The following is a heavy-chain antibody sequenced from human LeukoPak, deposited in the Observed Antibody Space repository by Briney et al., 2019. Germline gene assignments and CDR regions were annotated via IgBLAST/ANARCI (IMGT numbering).Heavy chain of an antibody. CDR3: ARDPIAAPGTNFYHYYIDV. D-gene: IGHD6-13*01. Sequence: GGSLRLSCAASGFIFSDYYMSWFRQAPGKGLEWISYISTSGISKYYADSVKGRFTISRDNTKNSLYLQMNSLRVDDTGVYYCARDPIAAPGTNFYHYYIDVWGKGTTVTVCS. V-gene: IGHV3-11*04. CDR1: GFIFSDYY. CDR2: ISTSGISK. J-gene: IGHJ6*03.